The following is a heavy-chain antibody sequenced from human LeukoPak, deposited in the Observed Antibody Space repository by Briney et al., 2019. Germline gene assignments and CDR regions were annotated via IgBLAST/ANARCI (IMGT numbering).Heavy chain of an antibody. CDR2: IYYSGST. CDR1: GGSISSYY. Sequence: TPSETLSLTCTVSGGSISSYYWSWIRQPPGKGLEWIGYIYYSGSTNYNPSLKSRVTISVDTSKNQFSLKLSSVTAADTAMYYCARGPLRYYFDYWGQGTLVTVSS. D-gene: IGHD4/OR15-4a*01. V-gene: IGHV4-59*01. CDR3: ARGPLRYYFDY. J-gene: IGHJ4*02.